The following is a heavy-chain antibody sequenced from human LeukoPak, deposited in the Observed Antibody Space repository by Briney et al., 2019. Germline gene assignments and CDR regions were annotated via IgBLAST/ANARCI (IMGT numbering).Heavy chain of an antibody. Sequence: GGSLRLSCAASGFTLSSYEMNWVRQTPGKGLEWVSYISSRDTTTYYADSVKGRFTIFRDNAKNSPYLQVNSLRAEDTAVYYCARGYYFDSGGPYYFDYWGQGTLVTVSS. CDR1: GFTLSSYE. V-gene: IGHV3-48*03. CDR3: ARGYYFDSGGPYYFDY. CDR2: ISSRDTTT. J-gene: IGHJ4*02. D-gene: IGHD3-10*01.